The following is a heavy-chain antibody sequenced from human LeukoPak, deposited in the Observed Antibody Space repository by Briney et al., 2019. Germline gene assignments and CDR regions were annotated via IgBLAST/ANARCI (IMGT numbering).Heavy chain of an antibody. J-gene: IGHJ4*02. CDR1: GGSISSYY. CDR3: ARHLSAWFFDY. V-gene: IGHV4-59*08. CDR2: IYYSGST. Sequence: SETLSLTCTVSGGSISSYYWSWIRQPPGKGLEWIGNIYYSGSTNYNLSLKSRVTISVNTSKNQFSLKLSSVTAADTAVYYCARHLSAWFFDYWGQGTLVTVSS. D-gene: IGHD6-19*01.